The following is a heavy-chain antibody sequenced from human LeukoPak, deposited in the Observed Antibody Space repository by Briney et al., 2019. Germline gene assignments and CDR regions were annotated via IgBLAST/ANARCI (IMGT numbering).Heavy chain of an antibody. V-gene: IGHV3-53*01. CDR1: GFTVSSNY. CDR3: ARGMDSSSTDDY. Sequence: PGGSLRLSCAASGFTVSSNYMSWVRQAPGKGLEWVSVIYSGGSTYYADSVKGRFTISRDNAKNSLYLQMNSLRAEDTAVYYCARGMDSSSTDDYWGQGTLVTVSS. D-gene: IGHD6-13*01. J-gene: IGHJ4*02. CDR2: IYSGGST.